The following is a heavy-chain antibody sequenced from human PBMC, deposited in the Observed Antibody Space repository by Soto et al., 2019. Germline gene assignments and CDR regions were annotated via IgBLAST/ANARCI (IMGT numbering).Heavy chain of an antibody. CDR2: ISYDGNNK. Sequence: QVLLVESGGGVVQPGNSLRLSCAASGFTFWTYAMHWVRQAPGKGLEWVATISYDGNNKYYADSVKGPFTISRDNSKDTLYLQMNSLRPEDTAVYYCARPWGQLSTYYYGMDVWGQGTTVTVSS. J-gene: IGHJ6*02. CDR3: ARPWGQLSTYYYGMDV. D-gene: IGHD3-16*01. CDR1: GFTFWTYA. V-gene: IGHV3-30-3*01.